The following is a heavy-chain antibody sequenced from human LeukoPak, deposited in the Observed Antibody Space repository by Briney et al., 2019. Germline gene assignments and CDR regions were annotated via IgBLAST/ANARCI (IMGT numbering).Heavy chain of an antibody. Sequence: SETLSLTCTVSGGSMGSYYRSWIRQPAGKGLEWIGRTYSRGTNYNPSLKSRVTMSLDTSKNQFSLRLSSVTAADTAVYYCARGAYGSEIQGYFDPWGQGTLVTVSP. J-gene: IGHJ5*02. CDR2: TYSRGT. CDR1: GGSMGSYY. D-gene: IGHD3-10*01. CDR3: ARGAYGSEIQGYFDP. V-gene: IGHV4-4*07.